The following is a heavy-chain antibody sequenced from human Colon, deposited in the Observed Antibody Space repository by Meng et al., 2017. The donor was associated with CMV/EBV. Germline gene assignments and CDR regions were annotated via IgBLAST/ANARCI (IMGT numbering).Heavy chain of an antibody. CDR1: GGSVRSDNW. CDR2: IFPTGSS. J-gene: IGHJ4*02. Sequence: LACALSGGSVRSDNWWTWVRRPPGQGLEWIGAIFPTGSSNYNPSLKSRVAISLDKSRDQISLHVISVTAADTAVYYCARGGGYYFDYWGQGTLVTVSS. CDR3: ARGGGYYFDY. D-gene: IGHD1-26*01. V-gene: IGHV4-4*02.